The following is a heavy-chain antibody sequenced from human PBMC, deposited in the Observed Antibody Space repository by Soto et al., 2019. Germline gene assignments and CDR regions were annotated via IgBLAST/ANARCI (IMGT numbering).Heavy chain of an antibody. D-gene: IGHD2-2*01. CDR2: IIPIFGTA. CDR1: GGTFSSYA. Sequence: QVQLVQSGAEVKKPGSSVKVSCKASGGTFSSYAISWVRQAPGQGLEWMGGIIPIFGTANYAQKFQGRVTITADESTSTAYMELGSLRAEDTAVHYCARHVPAAGYYYGMDVWGQGTTVTVSS. CDR3: ARHVPAAGYYYGMDV. V-gene: IGHV1-69*12. J-gene: IGHJ6*02.